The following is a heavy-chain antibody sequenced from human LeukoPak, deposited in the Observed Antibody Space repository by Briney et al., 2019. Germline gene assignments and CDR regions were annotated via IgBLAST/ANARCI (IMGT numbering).Heavy chain of an antibody. V-gene: IGHV4-61*02. D-gene: IGHD2-8*01. CDR1: GGSISSGSYY. J-gene: IGHJ4*02. CDR2: IYTSGST. Sequence: PSETLSLTCTVSGGSISSGSYYWSWIRQPAGKGLEWIGRIYTSGSTNYNPSLKSRVTISVDTSKNQFSLKLSSVTAADTAVYYCARVGVTGDYWGQGTLVTVSS. CDR3: ARVGVTGDY.